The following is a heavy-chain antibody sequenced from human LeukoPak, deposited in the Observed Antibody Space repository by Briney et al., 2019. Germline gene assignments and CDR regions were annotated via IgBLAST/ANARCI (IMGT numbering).Heavy chain of an antibody. J-gene: IGHJ4*02. D-gene: IGHD1-26*01. V-gene: IGHV3-23*01. CDR2: ISGSGGST. CDR3: AKGRNQWELLPEFDY. CDR1: GFTYSSYA. Sequence: GGSLRLSCAASGFTYSSYAMRWVRQAPGKELEWVSAISGSGGSTYYADSVKGRFTISRDNSKNTLYLQMNSLRAEDTAVYYCAKGRNQWELLPEFDYWGQGTLVTVSS.